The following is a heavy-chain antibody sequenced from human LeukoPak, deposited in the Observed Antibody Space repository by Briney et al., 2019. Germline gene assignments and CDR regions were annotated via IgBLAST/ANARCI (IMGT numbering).Heavy chain of an antibody. CDR3: ANTYHTYYYGSGSYYPFDY. Sequence: GGSLRLSCAASGFTFSSYAMSWVRQAPGKGLEWVSAISGSGGSTYYADSVKGRFTISRDNSKNTLYLQMNSLRAEDTAVYYCANTYHTYYYGSGSYYPFDYWGQGTLVTVSS. CDR1: GFTFSSYA. CDR2: ISGSGGST. D-gene: IGHD3-10*01. V-gene: IGHV3-23*01. J-gene: IGHJ4*02.